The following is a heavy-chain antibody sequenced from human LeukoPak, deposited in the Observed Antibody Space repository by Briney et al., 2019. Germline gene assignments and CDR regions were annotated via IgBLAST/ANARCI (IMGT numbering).Heavy chain of an antibody. CDR2: VSVTVDTT. Sequence: GGSLRLSCVVSGFTFSTYAMTWVRQAPGKGLEWVSTVSVTVDTTYHADSVKGRFIISRDNTKASLFLQLNSLRAEDTAVYYCARDLGYCTNGVCHTRFDYWGQGALVTVSS. V-gene: IGHV3-23*01. CDR3: ARDLGYCTNGVCHTRFDY. D-gene: IGHD2-8*01. CDR1: GFTFSTYA. J-gene: IGHJ4*02.